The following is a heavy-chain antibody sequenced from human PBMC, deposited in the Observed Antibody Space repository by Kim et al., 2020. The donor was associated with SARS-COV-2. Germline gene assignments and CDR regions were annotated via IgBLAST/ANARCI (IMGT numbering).Heavy chain of an antibody. CDR2: ST. D-gene: IGHD1-20*01. CDR3: ASNNWNAVDP. J-gene: IGHJ5*02. V-gene: IGHV4-30-2*05. Sequence: STNYNPARKSRVTISVDTSKNQFSLKLSSVTAADTAVYYCASNNWNAVDPWGQGTLVTVSS.